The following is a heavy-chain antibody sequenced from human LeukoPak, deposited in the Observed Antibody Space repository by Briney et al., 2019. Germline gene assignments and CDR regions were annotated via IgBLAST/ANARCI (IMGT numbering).Heavy chain of an antibody. CDR2: FDPEDGET. CDR1: GYTLTELS. J-gene: IGHJ4*02. Sequence: ASVKVSCKVSGYTLTELSMHWVRQAPGKGLEWMGGFDPEDGETIYAQKFQGRVTMTEDTSTDTAYMELSSLRSEDTAVYYCATATQAHCSSTSCDDYWGQGTLVTVSS. D-gene: IGHD2-2*01. CDR3: ATATQAHCSSTSCDDY. V-gene: IGHV1-24*01.